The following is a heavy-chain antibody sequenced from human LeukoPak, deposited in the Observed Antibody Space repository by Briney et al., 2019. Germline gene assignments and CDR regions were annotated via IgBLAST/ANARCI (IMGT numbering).Heavy chain of an antibody. D-gene: IGHD2-15*01. J-gene: IGHJ5*02. CDR3: ARDSHSVDTATPRGFDP. V-gene: IGHV4-59*01. CDR2: FHDSGSA. Sequence: SETLSLACTVSGDSISSYFWSWIRQPPGKGLEWIGYFHDSGSANYNPSLKSRITMSADTSKNQFSLKLRSVTAADTAVYYCARDSHSVDTATPRGFDPWGQGTLVTVSS. CDR1: GDSISSYF.